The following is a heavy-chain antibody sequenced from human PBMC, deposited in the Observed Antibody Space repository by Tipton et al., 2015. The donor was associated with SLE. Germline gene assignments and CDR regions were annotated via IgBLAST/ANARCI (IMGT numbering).Heavy chain of an antibody. CDR1: GGSFSGYH. V-gene: IGHV4-34*01. CDR3: ARGGYNFWSGPGNY. D-gene: IGHD3-3*01. CDR2: INHSGSA. J-gene: IGHJ4*02. Sequence: TLSLTCAVYGGSFSGYHWSWIRQPPGEGLEWIGEINHSGSATYNPSLKSRVTISLDTSKNQFSLKLSSVTAADTAVYYCARGGYNFWSGPGNYWGQGTLVTVSS.